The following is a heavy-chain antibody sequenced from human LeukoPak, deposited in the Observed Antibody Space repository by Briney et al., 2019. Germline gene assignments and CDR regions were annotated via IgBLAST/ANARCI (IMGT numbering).Heavy chain of an antibody. V-gene: IGHV6-1*01. CDR3: ARDRMTGDNWFDP. CDR2: TYYRSKWYN. J-gene: IGHJ5*02. CDR1: GDSVSSKTVA. Sequence: SQTLSLTCAISGDSVSSKTVAWNWIRQSPSRGLEWLGRTYYRSKWYNDCAESVKSRITINPDTSKNQFSLHLNSVTPEDTAVYYCARDRMTGDNWFDPWGQGTLVTVSS. D-gene: IGHD1-14*01.